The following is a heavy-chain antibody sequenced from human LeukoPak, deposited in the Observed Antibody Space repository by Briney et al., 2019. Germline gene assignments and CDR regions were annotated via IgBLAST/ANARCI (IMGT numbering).Heavy chain of an antibody. CDR1: GYTFTSYA. D-gene: IGHD1-26*01. CDR3: ARAAHVFGSENWFDP. V-gene: IGHV1-3*01. CDR2: INAGNGNT. Sequence: GASVKVSCKASGYTFTSYAMHWVRQAPGQRLEWVGWINAGNGNTKYSQKFQGRVTITRDTSASTAYMELSSLRSEDTAVYYCARAAHVFGSENWFDPWGQGTLVTVSS. J-gene: IGHJ5*02.